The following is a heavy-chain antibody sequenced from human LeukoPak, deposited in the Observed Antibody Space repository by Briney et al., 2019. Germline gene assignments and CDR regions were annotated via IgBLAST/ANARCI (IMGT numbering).Heavy chain of an antibody. J-gene: IGHJ4*02. Sequence: GASVKVSCKASGHTFTGYYMHWVRQAPGQGLEWMGWINPNSGGTNYAQKFQGRVTMTRDTSISTAYMELSRLRSDDTAVYYCARNRNAVVVVAATNSPDYWGQGTLVTVSS. V-gene: IGHV1-2*02. CDR2: INPNSGGT. CDR3: ARNRNAVVVVAATNSPDY. CDR1: GHTFTGYY. D-gene: IGHD2-15*01.